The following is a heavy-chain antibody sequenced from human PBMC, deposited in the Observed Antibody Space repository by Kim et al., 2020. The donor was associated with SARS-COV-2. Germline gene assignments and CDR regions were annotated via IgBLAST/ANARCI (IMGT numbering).Heavy chain of an antibody. CDR2: ISSSSSYT. CDR3: ARIKYSSSWYTQIVDAFDI. V-gene: IGHV3-11*03. D-gene: IGHD6-13*01. Sequence: GGSLRLSCAASGFTFSDYYMSWIRQAPGKGLEWVSYISSSSSYTNYADPVKGRFTISRDNAKNSLYLQMNSLRAEDTAVYYCARIKYSSSWYTQIVDAFDIWGQGTMVTVSS. J-gene: IGHJ3*02. CDR1: GFTFSDYY.